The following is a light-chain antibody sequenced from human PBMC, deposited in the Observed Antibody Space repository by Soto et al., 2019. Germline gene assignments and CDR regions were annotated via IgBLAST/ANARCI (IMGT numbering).Light chain of an antibody. CDR3: QQANSFPYT. CDR2: TAS. V-gene: IGKV1-12*01. Sequence: DIQMTQSPSFVSASVGDRVTITCRASQDISTWLAWYQQKPGRAPNLLIYTASSLQSGVPSRFSGSGSGTDFTVTISSLQPEEFATYCCQQANSFPYTFGQGTKLEIK. CDR1: QDISTW. J-gene: IGKJ2*01.